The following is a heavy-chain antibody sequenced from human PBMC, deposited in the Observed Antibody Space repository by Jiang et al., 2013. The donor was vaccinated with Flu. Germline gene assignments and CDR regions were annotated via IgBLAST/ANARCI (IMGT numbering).Heavy chain of an antibody. V-gene: IGHV1-3*01. CDR2: INAGTGNI. J-gene: IGHJ4*02. CDR3: VRSGYSSGYVGYFDF. D-gene: IGHD5-18*01. CDR1: GYTFTYYL. Sequence: GAEVKRPWTSVKVSCQASGYTFTYYLIHWVRQAPGQRLEWMGWINAGTGNIGYSEKFQGRVTFTRDTSASAAYMELSSLRSEDTAVYYCVRSGYSSGYVGYFDFWGQGTLVTVSS.